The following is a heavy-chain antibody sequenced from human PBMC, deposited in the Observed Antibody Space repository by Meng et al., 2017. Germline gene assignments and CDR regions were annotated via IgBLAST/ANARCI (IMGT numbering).Heavy chain of an antibody. Sequence: GGSLRLSCAASGFTFSSYAMSWVRQAPGKGLEWVSAISGSGGSTYYADSVKGRFTISRDNSKNTLYLQMNSLRAEDTAVYYCAKTGLNYGSGSPWDDYWGQGTLVTVSS. J-gene: IGHJ4*02. CDR3: AKTGLNYGSGSPWDDY. V-gene: IGHV3-23*01. D-gene: IGHD3-10*01. CDR1: GFTFSSYA. CDR2: ISGSGGST.